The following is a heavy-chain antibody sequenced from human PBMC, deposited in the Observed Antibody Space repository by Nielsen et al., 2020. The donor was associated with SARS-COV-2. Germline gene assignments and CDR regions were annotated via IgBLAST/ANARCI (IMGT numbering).Heavy chain of an antibody. CDR2: ISYDGSNK. D-gene: IGHD3-10*01. J-gene: IGHJ6*02. CDR3: AIFMVQGGGGGMDV. CDR1: GFTFSSYA. Sequence: GESLKISCAASGFTFSSYAMHWVRQAPGKGLEWVAVISYDGSNKYYADSVKGRFTISRDNSKNTLYPQMNSLRAEDTAVYYCAIFMVQGGGGGMDVWGQGTTVTVSS. V-gene: IGHV3-30-3*01.